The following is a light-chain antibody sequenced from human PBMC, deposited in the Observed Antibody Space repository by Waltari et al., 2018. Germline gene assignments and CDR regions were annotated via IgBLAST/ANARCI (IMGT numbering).Light chain of an antibody. CDR2: EVQ. CDR3: SAYAGSNNLL. Sequence: QSALTQPPSASGSPGQSVTISCTGTSSDVGHYNYVFWYQQRPGSAPTLIVYEVQKRPSGVPDRFSGSKSGNTAYLTVSGLQGEDEAEYFCSAYAGSNNLLFGGGTKLTVL. CDR1: SSDVGHYNY. V-gene: IGLV2-8*01. J-gene: IGLJ3*02.